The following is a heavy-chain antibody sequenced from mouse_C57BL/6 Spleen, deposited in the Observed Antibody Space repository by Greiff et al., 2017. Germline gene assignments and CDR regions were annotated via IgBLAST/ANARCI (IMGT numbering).Heavy chain of an antibody. D-gene: IGHD2-4*01. V-gene: IGHV5-17*01. Sequence: VQLKESGGGLVKPGGSLKLSCAASGFTFSDYGMHWVRQAPEKGLEWVAYISSGSSTIYYADTVKGRFTISRDNAKNTLFLQMTSLRSEDTAMYYCASYDYLAWFAYWGQGTLVTVSA. CDR2: ISSGSSTI. CDR1: GFTFSDYG. CDR3: ASYDYLAWFAY. J-gene: IGHJ3*01.